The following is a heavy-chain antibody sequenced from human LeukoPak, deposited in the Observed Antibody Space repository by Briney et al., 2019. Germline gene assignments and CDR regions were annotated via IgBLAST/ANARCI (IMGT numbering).Heavy chain of an antibody. CDR3: ARAFPGIAAAGIGAEYFQH. CDR2: IIPIFGTA. Sequence: GASVKVSCKASGGTFSSYAISWVRQAPGQGLEWMGGIIPIFGTANYAQKFQGRVTMTTDTSTSTAYMELRSLRSDDTAVYYCARAFPGIAAAGIGAEYFQHWGQGTLVTVSS. J-gene: IGHJ1*01. V-gene: IGHV1-69*05. CDR1: GGTFSSYA. D-gene: IGHD6-13*01.